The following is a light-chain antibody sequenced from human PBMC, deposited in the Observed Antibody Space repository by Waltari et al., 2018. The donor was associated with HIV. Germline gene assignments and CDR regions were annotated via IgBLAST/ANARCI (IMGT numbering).Light chain of an antibody. CDR1: TSTIGAGYD. V-gene: IGLV1-40*01. CDR2: GNN. CDR3: QSYDSSLSGSGV. J-gene: IGLJ3*02. Sequence: QSVLTQPPSVSGAPGQRVTISCTGSTSTIGAGYDVHWYQQLPVTAPKLLIDGNNNRPSGCPDRFSGSKSGTSASLAITGLQAEDEADYYCQSYDSSLSGSGVFGGGTKLTVL.